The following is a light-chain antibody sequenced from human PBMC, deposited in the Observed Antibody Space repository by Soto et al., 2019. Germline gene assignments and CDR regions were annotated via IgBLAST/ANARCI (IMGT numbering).Light chain of an antibody. CDR1: TSDVAYYDL. J-gene: IGLJ2*01. V-gene: IGLV2-23*02. Sequence: QSALTQPASVSGSPRQSITISCARTTSDVAYYDLVSWYQQHPGRAPKLLIYEVDKRPSGISVRFSGSKSGATASLTISGLLPEDEAVYFCCTYAGHVPKFGGGTKLTVL. CDR3: CTYAGHVPK. CDR2: EVD.